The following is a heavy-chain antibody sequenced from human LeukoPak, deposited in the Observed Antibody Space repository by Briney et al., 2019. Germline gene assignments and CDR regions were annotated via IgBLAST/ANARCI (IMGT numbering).Heavy chain of an antibody. Sequence: ASVKVSCKTSGYTFINYVMHWVRQAPGQGLEWLGWINAANGDTRYSQKFEGRVTITRDTSASTGYMELSSLTFEDTAVYYCAREEIVVVVADKGIDYWGQGTLVTVSS. CDR1: GYTFINYV. CDR3: AREEIVVVVADKGIDY. J-gene: IGHJ4*02. CDR2: INAANGDT. D-gene: IGHD2-15*01. V-gene: IGHV1-3*01.